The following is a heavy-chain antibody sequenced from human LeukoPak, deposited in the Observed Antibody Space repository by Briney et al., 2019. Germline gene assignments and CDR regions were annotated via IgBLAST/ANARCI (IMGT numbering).Heavy chain of an antibody. V-gene: IGHV1-2*04. Sequence: ASVKVSCKASGYTFTGYYMHWVRQAPGQGLEWMGWINPNSGGTNYAQKFQGWVTMTRDTSISTAYMELSRLRSDDTAVYYCARDGIAAAGLYNWFDPRGQGTLVTVSS. CDR2: INPNSGGT. D-gene: IGHD6-13*01. J-gene: IGHJ5*02. CDR3: ARDGIAAAGLYNWFDP. CDR1: GYTFTGYY.